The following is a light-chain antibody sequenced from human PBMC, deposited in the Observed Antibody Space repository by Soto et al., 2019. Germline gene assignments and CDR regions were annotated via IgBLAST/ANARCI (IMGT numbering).Light chain of an antibody. V-gene: IGKV1-12*01. J-gene: IGKJ4*01. CDR3: QRADTFPLT. Sequence: DIQMTQSPSSVSASVGDRVTITCRASQDISSYLAWYQQKPGRAPKLLIFGASTLQSEVPSRFSGSGSGTEFTLTISSLQPEDFATYYCQRADTFPLTLGGGTKVDLK. CDR1: QDISSY. CDR2: GAS.